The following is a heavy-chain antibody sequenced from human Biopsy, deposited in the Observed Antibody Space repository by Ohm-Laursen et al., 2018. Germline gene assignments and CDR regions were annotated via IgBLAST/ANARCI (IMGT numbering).Heavy chain of an antibody. J-gene: IGHJ4*02. CDR2: ISSSSGIL. D-gene: IGHD2-15*01. CDR1: GFTFSNYS. Sequence: SLRLSCAASGFTFSNYSMNWVRQAPGEGLEWVSYISSSSGILYYADSVKGRFTISRDNAKNSLYLQMNSLRAEDTAVYYCARAYPPPGRRLVVVAGDFDCWGQGTRVTVSS. V-gene: IGHV3-48*04. CDR3: ARAYPPPGRRLVVVAGDFDC.